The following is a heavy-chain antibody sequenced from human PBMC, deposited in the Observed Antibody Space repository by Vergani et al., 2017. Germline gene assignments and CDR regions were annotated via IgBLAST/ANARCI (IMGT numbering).Heavy chain of an antibody. CDR2: IWYDGSNK. CDR1: GFTFSSYG. CDR3: ARDPLVDFWSGYYPGYFDY. V-gene: IGHV3-33*01. J-gene: IGHJ4*02. Sequence: QVQLVESGGGVVQPGRSLRLSCAASGFTFSSYGMHWVRQAPGKGLEWVAVIWYDGSNKYYADSVKGRFTISRDNSKNTLYLQMNSLRAEDTAVYYCARDPLVDFWSGYYPGYFDYWGQGTLVTVSS. D-gene: IGHD3-3*01.